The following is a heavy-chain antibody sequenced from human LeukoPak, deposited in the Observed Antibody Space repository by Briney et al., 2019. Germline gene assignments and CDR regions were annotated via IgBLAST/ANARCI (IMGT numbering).Heavy chain of an antibody. Sequence: GGSLRLSCAASGFTFNNYAMSWVRQAPGKGLEWVSAISGSGGSTYYADSVKGRFTISRDNSKNTLYLQMNSLRAEDTAVYYCAKEGGIYYGSGSNYYYYMDVWGKGTTVTISS. V-gene: IGHV3-23*01. D-gene: IGHD3-10*01. CDR2: ISGSGGST. J-gene: IGHJ6*03. CDR3: AKEGGIYYGSGSNYYYYMDV. CDR1: GFTFNNYA.